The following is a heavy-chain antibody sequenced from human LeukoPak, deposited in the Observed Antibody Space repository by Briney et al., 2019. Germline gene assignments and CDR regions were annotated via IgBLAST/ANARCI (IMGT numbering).Heavy chain of an antibody. V-gene: IGHV1-2*02. D-gene: IGHD3-10*01. CDR3: ARRHFMVRCGEDCYYYMDV. Sequence: ASVKVSCKASGYTFTGYNMRWVRQAPGQGLEWMGWINTNSGGTNYAQKFQGRVTMTRDTSISTAYMELSRLRSDDTAVYYCARRHFMVRCGEDCYYYMDVWGKGTTVTVSS. CDR1: GYTFTGYN. CDR2: INTNSGGT. J-gene: IGHJ6*03.